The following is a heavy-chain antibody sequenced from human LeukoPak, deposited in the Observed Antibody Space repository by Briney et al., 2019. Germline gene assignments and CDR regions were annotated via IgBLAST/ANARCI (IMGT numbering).Heavy chain of an antibody. V-gene: IGHV1-2*02. CDR2: INPNSGGT. CDR1: GYTFTGYY. Sequence: ASVKVSCKASGYTFTGYYMHWVRQAPGQGLEWMGWINPNSGGTNYAQKFQGRVTMTRDTSISTAYMELSRLRSDDTAVYYCARDSIVAKRPHTFDYWGQGTLVTVSS. J-gene: IGHJ4*02. D-gene: IGHD2-21*01. CDR3: ARDSIVAKRPHTFDY.